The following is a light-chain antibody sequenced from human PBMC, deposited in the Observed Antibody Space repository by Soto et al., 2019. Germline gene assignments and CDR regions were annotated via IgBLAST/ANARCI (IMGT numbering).Light chain of an antibody. V-gene: IGLV2-14*01. CDR3: SSYTSSSTVV. Sequence: QSVLTQSASVSGSPGQSITISCTGTSSDVGGYNYVSWYQQHPGKAPKLMIFDVSNRPSGDSSRFSGSKSGNTASLTISGLQAEDEADYYCSSYTSSSTVVFGGGTKLTVL. CDR2: DVS. CDR1: SSDVGGYNY. J-gene: IGLJ2*01.